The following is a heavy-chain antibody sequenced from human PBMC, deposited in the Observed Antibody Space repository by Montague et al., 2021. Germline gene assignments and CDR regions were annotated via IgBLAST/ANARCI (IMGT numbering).Heavy chain of an antibody. D-gene: IGHD3-22*01. CDR3: ARFHYYDMNFDL. CDR2: IYYSGNS. V-gene: IGHV4-39*07. Sequence: SETLSLTCTVSGASITSNIYYWGRIRQSPGKGLEWIGSIYYSGNSFYQPSLKSRITMAVDTSKNQISLKLSHVTAADTAVYYCARFHYYDMNFDLWGRGTLVTVSS. J-gene: IGHJ2*01. CDR1: GASITSNIYY.